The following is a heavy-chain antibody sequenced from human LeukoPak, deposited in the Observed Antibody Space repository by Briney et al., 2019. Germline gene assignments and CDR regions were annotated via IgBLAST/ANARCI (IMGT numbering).Heavy chain of an antibody. Sequence: GASVKVSCKASGYTFTSYGISWVRQAPGQGLEWMGWISAYNGNTNYAQKLQGRVTMTTDTSTSTAYMELRSLRSDDTAVYYCAKTYYYDNSGYYLPYYYYYGMDVWGQGTTVTVSS. CDR2: ISAYNGNT. D-gene: IGHD3-22*01. J-gene: IGHJ6*02. CDR3: AKTYYYDNSGYYLPYYYYYGMDV. V-gene: IGHV1-18*01. CDR1: GYTFTSYG.